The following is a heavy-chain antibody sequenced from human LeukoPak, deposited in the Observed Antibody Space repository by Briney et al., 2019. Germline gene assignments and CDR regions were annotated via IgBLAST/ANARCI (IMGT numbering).Heavy chain of an antibody. D-gene: IGHD6-13*01. CDR3: ARTGSSSWFDAFDI. CDR1: GGTFSSYA. Sequence: ASVKVSCKASGGTFSSYAISWVRQAPGQGLEWMGIINPSGGSTTYAQKFRGRLTMTRDMSTSTVYMELSSLRSEDTAVYYCARTGSSSWFDAFDIWGQGTMVTVSS. CDR2: INPSGGST. J-gene: IGHJ3*02. V-gene: IGHV1-46*01.